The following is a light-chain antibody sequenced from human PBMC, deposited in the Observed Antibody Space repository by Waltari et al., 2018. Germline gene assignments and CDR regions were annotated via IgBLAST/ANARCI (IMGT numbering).Light chain of an antibody. CDR1: QSVSSN. V-gene: IGKV3-15*01. CDR3: QQYNNWPPSWT. Sequence: EIAMTQSPATLSVSPGERATLSCRASQSVSSNLAWYQQKPGQAPRLLIYGASTRATGIPARFSGSGSGTEFTLTISGLQSEDFAVYYCQQYNNWPPSWTFGQGTKVEIK. CDR2: GAS. J-gene: IGKJ1*01.